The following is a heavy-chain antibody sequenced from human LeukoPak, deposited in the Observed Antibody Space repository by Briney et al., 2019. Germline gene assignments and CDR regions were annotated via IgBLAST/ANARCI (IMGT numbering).Heavy chain of an antibody. CDR2: INPNSGGT. Sequence: GASVKVSCKASGYTFTGYYMHWVRQAPGQGLEWMGWINPNSGGTNYAQKFQGRVTMTRDTSISSAYMELSRLRSDDTAVYYCARAWSGNWNYQYYFDYWGQGTLVTVSS. V-gene: IGHV1-2*02. D-gene: IGHD1-7*01. J-gene: IGHJ4*02. CDR3: ARAWSGNWNYQYYFDY. CDR1: GYTFTGYY.